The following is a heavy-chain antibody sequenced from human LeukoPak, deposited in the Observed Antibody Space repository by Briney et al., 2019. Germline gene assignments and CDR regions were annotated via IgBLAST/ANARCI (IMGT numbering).Heavy chain of an antibody. CDR1: GFTSGSYN. Sequence: GGPMRLSCAPSGFTSGSYNMNWVRRAPGKGMEWVSSTSSSSSQIYYADSVKGRFTISRDNAKNSLFLQMNSLRAEDTAMYYCARDLPTVTTLLPSLSYFDYWGQGTLVTVSS. D-gene: IGHD4-17*01. CDR2: TSSSSSQI. J-gene: IGHJ4*02. CDR3: ARDLPTVTTLLPSLSYFDY. V-gene: IGHV3-21*01.